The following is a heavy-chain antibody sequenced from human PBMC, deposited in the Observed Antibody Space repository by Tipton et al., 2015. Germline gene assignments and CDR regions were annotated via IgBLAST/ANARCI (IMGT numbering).Heavy chain of an antibody. V-gene: IGHV4-39*01. D-gene: IGHD3-9*01. CDR1: GGSISSSSYY. CDR2: LYFSGST. Sequence: TLSLTCTVSGGSISSSSYYWAWIRQPPGKGLEWIGSLYFSGSTYYNPSLKSRVTISVDTSKNQFSLKLTSVTAADTAVYYCACQDYDSLTRDYQTVDYWGQGTLVTVSS. CDR3: ACQDYDSLTRDYQTVDY. J-gene: IGHJ4*02.